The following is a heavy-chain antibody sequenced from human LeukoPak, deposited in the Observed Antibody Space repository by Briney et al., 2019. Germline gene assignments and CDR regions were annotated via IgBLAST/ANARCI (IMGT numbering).Heavy chain of an antibody. CDR3: TTGITMVRGVIQLIDY. CDR2: INSKTDGGTN. V-gene: IGHV3-15*01. Sequence: GGSLRLSCAASGFTFSNAWMSWVRQAPGKGLEWVGRINSKTDGGTNDYAAPVKGRFTISRDDSKNTLYLQMNSLKTEDTAVYYCTTGITMVRGVIQLIDYWGQGTLVTVSS. J-gene: IGHJ4*02. CDR1: GFTFSNAW. D-gene: IGHD3-10*01.